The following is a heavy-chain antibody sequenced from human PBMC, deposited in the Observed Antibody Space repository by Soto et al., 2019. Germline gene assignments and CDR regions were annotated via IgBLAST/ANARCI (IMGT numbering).Heavy chain of an antibody. Sequence: SETLSLTCAVSGASIGSGGWWSWVRQPPGKGLEWIAEIFHDGNTNYSPSLKSRVTISVDKSQNQFSLNVYSVTAADTAVYYCARHECWTAPDQWGKGTRVTV. V-gene: IGHV4-4*02. CDR1: GASIGSGGW. CDR3: ARHECWTAPDQ. CDR2: IFHDGNT. J-gene: IGHJ4*02. D-gene: IGHD3-3*01.